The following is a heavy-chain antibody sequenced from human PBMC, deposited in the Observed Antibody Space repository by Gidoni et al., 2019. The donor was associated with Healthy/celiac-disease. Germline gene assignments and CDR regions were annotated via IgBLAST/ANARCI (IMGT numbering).Heavy chain of an antibody. CDR2: IYYSGST. J-gene: IGHJ3*02. CDR3: ARDSRGSLDAFDI. CDR1: GGSISSGGYY. V-gene: IGHV4-31*03. Sequence: QVQLQESGPGLVKPSQTLSLTCPVSGGSISSGGYYWSWIRQHPGKGLEWIGYIYYSGSTYYNPSLKSRVTISVDTSKNQFSLKLSSVTAADTAVYYCARDSRGSLDAFDIWGQGTMVTVSS. D-gene: IGHD1-26*01.